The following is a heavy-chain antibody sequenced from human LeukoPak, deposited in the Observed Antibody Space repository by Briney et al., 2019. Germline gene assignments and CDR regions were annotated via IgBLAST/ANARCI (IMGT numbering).Heavy chain of an antibody. Sequence: PGGSLRLSCAASGFTFSKYWMSWVRQAPGKGLEWVANIKQDGSEKYYVDSMKDRFTISRDNAKNSLYLQMNSLRAEDTAVYFCARHPIITMVRGSTIVPHRYFDYWGQGTLVTVSS. V-gene: IGHV3-7*01. J-gene: IGHJ4*02. CDR3: ARHPIITMVRGSTIVPHRYFDY. CDR1: GFTFSKYW. D-gene: IGHD3-10*01. CDR2: IKQDGSEK.